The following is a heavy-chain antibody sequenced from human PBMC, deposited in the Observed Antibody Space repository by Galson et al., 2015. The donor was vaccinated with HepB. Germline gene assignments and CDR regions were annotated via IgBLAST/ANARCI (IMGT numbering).Heavy chain of an antibody. Sequence: FSSYAIRWGRQAPGQGLEWMGGIIPIFGTANYAQKFQGRVTITADESTSTAYMELSSLRSEDTAVYYCAREGNYYGSGSYYTPGDYWGQGTLVTVSS. D-gene: IGHD3-10*01. J-gene: IGHJ4*02. CDR3: AREGNYYGSGSYYTPGDY. CDR2: IIPIFGTA. CDR1: FSSYA. V-gene: IGHV1-69*01.